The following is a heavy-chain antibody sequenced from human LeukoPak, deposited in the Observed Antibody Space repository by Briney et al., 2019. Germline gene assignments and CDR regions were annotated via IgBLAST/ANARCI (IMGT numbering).Heavy chain of an antibody. CDR3: VRGGGNFDY. V-gene: IGHV3-7*01. D-gene: IGHD2/OR15-2a*01. CDR1: GFTFRGYW. Sequence: GGSLRLSCAASGFTFRGYWMSWVRQAPGKGLEWVVNISPDGAVKYYLDSVKGRFTISRDNAKNSLYLQMNSLRAEDTAVYYCVRGGGNFDYWGQGTLVTVSS. J-gene: IGHJ4*02. CDR2: ISPDGAVK.